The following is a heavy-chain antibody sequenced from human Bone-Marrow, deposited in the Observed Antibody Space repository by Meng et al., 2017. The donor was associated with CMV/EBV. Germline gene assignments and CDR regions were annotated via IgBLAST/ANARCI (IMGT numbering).Heavy chain of an antibody. D-gene: IGHD2-2*01. CDR3: ASNLPAADY. Sequence: GESLKISCAASGFTFSSYGMHWVRQAPGKGLEWVAFIRYDGSNKYYADSVKGRFTISRDNAKNSLYLQMSSLRAEDTAVYFCASNLPAADYWGQGTLVTVSS. V-gene: IGHV3-30*02. J-gene: IGHJ4*02. CDR1: GFTFSSYG. CDR2: IRYDGSNK.